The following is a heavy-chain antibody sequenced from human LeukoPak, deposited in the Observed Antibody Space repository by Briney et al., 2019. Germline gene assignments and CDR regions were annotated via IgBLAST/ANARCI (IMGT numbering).Heavy chain of an antibody. CDR3: ARSNLPYSARYFDY. CDR2: ISAYNGNT. V-gene: IGHV1-18*01. J-gene: IGHJ4*02. CDR1: GYTFTSYG. D-gene: IGHD2-15*01. Sequence: ASVKVSCKASGYTFTSYGISWVRQAPGQGLEWMGWISAYNGNTNYAQKLQGRVTMTTDTSISTAYMELSRLRSDDTAVYYCARSNLPYSARYFDYWGQGTLVTVSS.